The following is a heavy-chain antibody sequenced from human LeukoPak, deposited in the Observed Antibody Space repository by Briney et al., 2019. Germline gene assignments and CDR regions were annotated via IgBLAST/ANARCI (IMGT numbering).Heavy chain of an antibody. CDR3: ARGGKVRPRRGGGVGY. CDR1: GYTFTSYD. V-gene: IGHV1-8*01. CDR2: MNPNSGNT. J-gene: IGHJ4*02. D-gene: IGHD3-3*01. Sequence: ASVKVSCKASGYTFTSYDINWVRQATGQGLEWMGWMNPNSGNTGYAQKFQGRVTMTRNTSISTAYMELSSLRSEDTAVYYCARGGKVRPRRGGGVGYWGQGTLVTVSS.